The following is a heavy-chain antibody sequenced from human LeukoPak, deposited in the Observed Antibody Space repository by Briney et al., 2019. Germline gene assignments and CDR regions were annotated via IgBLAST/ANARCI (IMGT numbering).Heavy chain of an antibody. CDR2: IYYSGST. Sequence: SETLSLTCAVSGGSISSYYWSWIRQPPGKGLEWTGYIYYSGSTNYNPSLKSRVTILVDTSKNQFSLKLSSVTAADTAVYYCARGGGSGYYYYYMDVWGKGTTVTISS. V-gene: IGHV4-59*01. CDR1: GGSISSYY. J-gene: IGHJ6*03. CDR3: ARGGGSGYYYYYMDV. D-gene: IGHD2-15*01.